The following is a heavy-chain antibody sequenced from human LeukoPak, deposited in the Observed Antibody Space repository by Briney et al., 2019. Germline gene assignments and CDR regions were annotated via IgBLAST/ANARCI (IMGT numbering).Heavy chain of an antibody. CDR2: IYTRGST. V-gene: IGHV4-4*07. CDR1: GNSFGDYY. CDR3: ARLSSSWYQDWYFDL. D-gene: IGHD6-13*01. Sequence: SETLSLTCTVSGNSFGDYYWSWIRQPAGKGLEWIGRIYTRGSTNYNPSLKSRVSMSVDTSKKQFSLKLSSVTAADTAVYYCARLSSSWYQDWYFDLWGRGTLVTVSS. J-gene: IGHJ2*01.